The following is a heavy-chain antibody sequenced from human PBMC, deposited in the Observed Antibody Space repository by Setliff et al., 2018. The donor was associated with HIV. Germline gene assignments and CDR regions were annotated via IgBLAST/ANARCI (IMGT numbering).Heavy chain of an antibody. Sequence: SETLSLTCGVDAWSLSGYFWVWVRQSPGRGLEWIGEINYAGVANYSPSLKSRVTMSIDTSKNQFSLKLSSVTAADTGIYFCARGGAVTVLGIPSYYSFYGLDKWGQGTTVTAP. CDR1: AWSLSGYF. V-gene: IGHV4-34*01. CDR3: ARGGAVTVLGIPSYYSFYGLDK. J-gene: IGHJ6*02. CDR2: INYAGVA. D-gene: IGHD2-21*02.